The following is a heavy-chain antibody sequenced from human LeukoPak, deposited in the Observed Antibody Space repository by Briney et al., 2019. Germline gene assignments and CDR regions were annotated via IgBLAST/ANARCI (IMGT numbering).Heavy chain of an antibody. D-gene: IGHD2-8*02. Sequence: GGSLRLSCAASGFTFSSYSMNWVRQAPGKGLEWVSYISSSSSAIYYADSVKGRFTISRDNSKNTLYLHMNSLRAEDTAVYYCAKGPLVTLDIWGQGTMVTVSS. CDR3: AKGPLVTLDI. CDR2: ISSSSSAI. V-gene: IGHV3-48*01. J-gene: IGHJ3*02. CDR1: GFTFSSYS.